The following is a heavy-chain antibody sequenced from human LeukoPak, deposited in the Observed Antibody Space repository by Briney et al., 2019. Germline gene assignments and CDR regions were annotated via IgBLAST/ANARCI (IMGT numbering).Heavy chain of an antibody. D-gene: IGHD3-16*02. CDR2: IIPIFGTP. CDR3: ARELSWAFDI. CDR1: GGTFSSYA. J-gene: IGHJ3*02. Sequence: EASVKVSCKASGGTFSSYAISWVRQAPGQGLKWMGGIIPIFGTPNYAQKVQGRVTISADESTSTAYMELSSLRSEDTAVYYCARELSWAFDIWGQGTMVTVSS. V-gene: IGHV1-69*13.